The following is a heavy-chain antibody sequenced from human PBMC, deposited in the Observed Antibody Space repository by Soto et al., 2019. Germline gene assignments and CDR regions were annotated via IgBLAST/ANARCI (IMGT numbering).Heavy chain of an antibody. Sequence: ASVKVSCKASGYTFTSYGISWVRQAPGQGLEWMGGISAYNGKTNYAQKLQGRVTMTEDTSTDTAYMELSSLRSEDTAVYYCATTARRRPYYYYYYYMDVWGKGTTVTVSS. CDR3: ATTARRRPYYYYYYYMDV. CDR1: GYTFTSYG. V-gene: IGHV1-18*01. D-gene: IGHD6-6*01. CDR2: ISAYNGKT. J-gene: IGHJ6*03.